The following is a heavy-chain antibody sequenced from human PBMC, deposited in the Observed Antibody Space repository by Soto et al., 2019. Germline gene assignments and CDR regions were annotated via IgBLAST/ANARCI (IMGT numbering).Heavy chain of an antibody. CDR3: ARGGTGYKQFDY. D-gene: IGHD5-12*01. CDR2: ISTGGVT. CDR1: GLTSGIYD. V-gene: IGHV3-23*01. Sequence: LRLSCAASGLTSGIYDISWVRQAPGKGLEWVSVISTGGVTYYADSVKGRFTISRDISKNTLFLQMSSLRVEDTAVYYCARGGTGYKQFDYWGQGTLVTVSS. J-gene: IGHJ4*02.